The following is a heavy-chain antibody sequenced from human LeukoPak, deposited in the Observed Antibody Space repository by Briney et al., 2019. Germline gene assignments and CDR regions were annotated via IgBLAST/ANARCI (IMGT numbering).Heavy chain of an antibody. V-gene: IGHV3-9*01. J-gene: IGHJ4*02. Sequence: GGSLRLSCAGSGFIFNNYAMHWVRQPPGRGLEWVSGISWNSGTIDYADSVRGRFTISRDNAKNSLYLQMDSLRVEDTAFYYCAKDNRRHYTSGPNPDSLHWGQGALVTVSS. CDR2: ISWNSGTI. CDR3: AKDNRRHYTSGPNPDSLH. D-gene: IGHD6-19*01. CDR1: GFIFNNYA.